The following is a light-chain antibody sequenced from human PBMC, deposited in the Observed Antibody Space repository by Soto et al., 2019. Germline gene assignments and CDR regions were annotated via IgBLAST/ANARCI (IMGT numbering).Light chain of an antibody. CDR3: SSYTSSSTLV. V-gene: IGLV2-14*01. CDR2: DVS. Sequence: QSVLTQPASVSGSPGQSITISCTGTSSDVGGYNYVSWYQQHPGKAPKLMIYDVSNRPSGVSNRFSGSKSGSTASLTISGLQAEDEADYYCSSYTSSSTLVFGTGNKVTVL. J-gene: IGLJ1*01. CDR1: SSDVGGYNY.